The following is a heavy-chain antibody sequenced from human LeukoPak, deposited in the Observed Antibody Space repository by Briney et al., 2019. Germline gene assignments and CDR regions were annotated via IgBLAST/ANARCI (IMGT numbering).Heavy chain of an antibody. D-gene: IGHD6-19*01. J-gene: IGHJ4*02. V-gene: IGHV6-1*01. CDR2: TYARSKLYD. CDR3: ARVNRGGWYDF. Sequence: SQTLSLTCAISGDSVSTDSVTWNWFRQSPSRGLEWLGRTYARSKLYDDYAESVKGLIGINVDTSKNQFSLQLISVTPDDTAIYSCARVNRGGWYDFWGQGTLVTVSS. CDR1: GDSVSTDSVT.